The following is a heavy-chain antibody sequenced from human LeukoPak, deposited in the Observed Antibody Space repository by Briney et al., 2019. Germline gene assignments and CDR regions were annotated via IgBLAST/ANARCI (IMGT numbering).Heavy chain of an antibody. CDR2: LSGSGGST. CDR3: ARDLGVGATD. Sequence: GGSLRLSCAASGFTFSSYAMTWVRQAPGKGLKWVSALSGSGGSTYYADSVKARFTISRDNSKNTVYLQMNSLRAEDTAVYYCARDLGVGATDWGQGTLVTVSS. D-gene: IGHD1-26*01. CDR1: GFTFSSYA. J-gene: IGHJ4*02. V-gene: IGHV3-23*01.